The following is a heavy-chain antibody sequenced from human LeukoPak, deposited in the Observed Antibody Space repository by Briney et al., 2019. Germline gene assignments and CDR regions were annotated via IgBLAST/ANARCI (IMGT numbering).Heavy chain of an antibody. J-gene: IGHJ4*02. Sequence: GGSLRLSCAASGFTVSSNYMSWVRQAPGKGLEWVSGIYSGGSTYYADSVKGRFTISRDNSKNTLYLQMNSLRAEDTAVYYCARETHYDSSGYYYFDYWGQGTLVTVSS. CDR1: GFTVSSNY. CDR3: ARETHYDSSGYYYFDY. CDR2: IYSGGST. D-gene: IGHD3-22*01. V-gene: IGHV3-66*02.